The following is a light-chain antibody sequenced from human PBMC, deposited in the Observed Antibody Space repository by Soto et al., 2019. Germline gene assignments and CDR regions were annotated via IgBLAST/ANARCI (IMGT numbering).Light chain of an antibody. CDR1: QTISNF. CDR2: AAS. CDR3: QQYGTSPIN. V-gene: IGKV1-39*01. J-gene: IGKJ5*01. Sequence: DNHLTMSPSSLSASMGDSVSLTCRASQTISNFLNWYQLKPGRAPKLLISAASSLQTGVPSRFSGSGSGTDFTLTVSRLEPEDFAVYYCQQYGTSPINFGQGTRLEIK.